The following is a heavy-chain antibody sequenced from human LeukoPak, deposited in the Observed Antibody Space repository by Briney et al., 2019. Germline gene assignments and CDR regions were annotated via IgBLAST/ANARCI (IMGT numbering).Heavy chain of an antibody. CDR3: AKTIRAGAVADGFDY. CDR1: GLTFSSYA. Sequence: PGGSLRLSCAASGLTFSSYAMSWVRQAPGKGLEWVSAISGSGGSTYYADSVKGRFTISRDNSKNTLYLQMNSLRAEDTAVYYCAKTIRAGAVADGFDYWGQGTLVTVSS. J-gene: IGHJ4*02. V-gene: IGHV3-23*01. D-gene: IGHD6-19*01. CDR2: ISGSGGST.